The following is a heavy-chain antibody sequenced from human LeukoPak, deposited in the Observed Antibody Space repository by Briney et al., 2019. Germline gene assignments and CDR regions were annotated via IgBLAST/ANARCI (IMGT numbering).Heavy chain of an antibody. CDR2: IYSGGST. D-gene: IGHD3-3*01. Sequence: GGSLRLSCAASGFTVSSNYMSRVRQAPGKGLEWVSVIYSGGSTYYADSVKGRFTISRDNSKNTLYLQMNSLRAEDTAVYYCARGSYDFWSGSPRRSIFDYWGQGTLVTVSS. V-gene: IGHV3-53*05. J-gene: IGHJ4*02. CDR3: ARGSYDFWSGSPRRSIFDY. CDR1: GFTVSSNY.